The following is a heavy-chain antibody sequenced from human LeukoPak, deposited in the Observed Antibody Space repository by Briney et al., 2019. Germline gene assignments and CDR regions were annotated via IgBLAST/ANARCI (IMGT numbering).Heavy chain of an antibody. CDR3: ARARANYGPRDNWFDH. D-gene: IGHD4/OR15-4a*01. CDR1: GGSLSSSNW. J-gene: IGHJ5*02. Sequence: SGTLSLTCAVSGGSLSSSNWWSWVRQPPGKGLEWIGEIYHSGSTNYNPSLKRRVTISVDKSKNQFSLKLSSATAADTAVYYCARARANYGPRDNWFDHWGQGTLVTVSS. V-gene: IGHV4-4*02. CDR2: IYHSGST.